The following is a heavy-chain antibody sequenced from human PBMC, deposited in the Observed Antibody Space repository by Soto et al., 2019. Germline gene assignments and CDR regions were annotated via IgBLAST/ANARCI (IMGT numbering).Heavy chain of an antibody. CDR1: GFTFRTYG. CDR3: AKFLGYWSSGSCSKGHYYYYGLDV. J-gene: IGHJ6*02. Sequence: GGSLRLSCAASGFTFRTYGMHWVRQAPGKGLEWVALISYDGGEKYYADSVKGRFSISRDNSKNTLYLQMNSLRAEDTAVYHCAKFLGYWSSGSCSKGHYYYYGLDVWGQGTTVTVSS. D-gene: IGHD2-15*01. CDR2: ISYDGGEK. V-gene: IGHV3-30*18.